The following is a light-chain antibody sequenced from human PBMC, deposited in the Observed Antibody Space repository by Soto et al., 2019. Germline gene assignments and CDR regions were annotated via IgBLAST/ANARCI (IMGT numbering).Light chain of an antibody. CDR2: GAS. V-gene: IGKV3-20*01. J-gene: IGKJ2*01. CDR1: ETIGMTS. Sequence: EIVLTQSPGTLSLSPGERATLSCTASETIGMTSLAWYQQKPGQAPRHVIYGASKTAFGIPDRFSGSTSGTVFNLSISRLETEDSAVYHCLQHGSAPYTFGQGTMLEIK. CDR3: LQHGSAPYT.